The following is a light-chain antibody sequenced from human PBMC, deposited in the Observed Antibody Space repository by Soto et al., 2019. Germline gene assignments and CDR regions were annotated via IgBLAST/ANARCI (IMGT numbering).Light chain of an antibody. CDR3: SSYTSSSALGV. CDR2: AVS. V-gene: IGLV2-14*01. Sequence: QSVLTQPASVSGSPGQSITISCTGTSSDVGYYDYVSWYQQHPGKAPKLMIYAVSSRPSGISNRFSGSKSGNTASLTISGLQAEDEADYYSSSYTSSSALGVFGTGTKVTV. CDR1: SSDVGYYDY. J-gene: IGLJ1*01.